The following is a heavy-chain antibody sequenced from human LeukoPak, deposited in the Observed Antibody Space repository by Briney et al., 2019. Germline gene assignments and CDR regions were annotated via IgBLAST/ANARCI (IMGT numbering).Heavy chain of an antibody. D-gene: IGHD1-26*01. CDR2: IYYSGNT. J-gene: IGHJ1*01. CDR3: ARPYLGGNYPDYFTH. Sequence: SETLSLTCIVSGGSISSTTYYWGWIRQPPGKRLEWIGSIYYSGNTYYNPSLKSRVTISIDTSKNQFSLNLNSVTAADTAISPRARPYLGGNYPDYFTHWGQGTLVTASS. V-gene: IGHV4-39*01. CDR1: GGSISSTTYY.